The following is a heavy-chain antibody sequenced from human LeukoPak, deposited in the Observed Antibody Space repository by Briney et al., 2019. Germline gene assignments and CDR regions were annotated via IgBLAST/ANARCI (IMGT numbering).Heavy chain of an antibody. V-gene: IGHV3-64*01. J-gene: IGHJ4*01. CDR1: GFSFSTYT. CDR3: AREYCTTNSCYSWGLGY. D-gene: IGHD2-2*01. Sequence: QAGGSLRLSCAGSGFSFSTYTLRWVRQAPGKGLEYVARINSNGGSKYYANSVKGRFTISRDNYKNTVYLQMDNLKTEDMAVYYCAREYCTTNSCYSWGLGYWGRGTLVIVS. CDR2: INSNGGSK.